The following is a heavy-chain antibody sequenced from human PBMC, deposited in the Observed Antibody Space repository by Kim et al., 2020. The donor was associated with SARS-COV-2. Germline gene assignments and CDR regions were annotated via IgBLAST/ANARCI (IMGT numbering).Heavy chain of an antibody. D-gene: IGHD1-26*01. CDR2: ISYDGSNK. Sequence: GGSLRLSCAASGFTFSSYGMHWVRQAPGKGLEWVAVISYDGSNKYYADSVKGRFTISRDNSKNTLYLQMNSLRAEDTAVYYCAKDPRGSYFYDYGMDVWGQGTTVTVSS. CDR3: AKDPRGSYFYDYGMDV. CDR1: GFTFSSYG. J-gene: IGHJ6*02. V-gene: IGHV3-30*18.